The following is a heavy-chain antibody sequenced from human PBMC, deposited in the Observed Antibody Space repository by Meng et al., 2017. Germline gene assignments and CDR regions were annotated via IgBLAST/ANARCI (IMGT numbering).Heavy chain of an antibody. V-gene: IGHV5-51*01. CDR1: GYSFTSYW. CDR3: ARGVRYCSGGSCYSYNAFDI. D-gene: IGHD2-15*01. CDR2: IYPGDSDT. J-gene: IGHJ3*02. Sequence: GESLKISCKGSGYSFTSYWIGWVRQMPGKGLEWMGIIYPGDSDTRYSPSFQGQVTISADKSIRTAYLQWSSLKASDTAMYYCARGVRYCSGGSCYSYNAFDIWGQGTMVTVSS.